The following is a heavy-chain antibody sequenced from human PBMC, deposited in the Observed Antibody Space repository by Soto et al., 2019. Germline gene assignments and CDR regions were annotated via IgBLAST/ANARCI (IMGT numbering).Heavy chain of an antibody. J-gene: IGHJ6*02. CDR3: ARVGSYPGMDV. Sequence: QVQLVESGGGVVQPGRSLRLSCAASGFTFSSYGMHWVRQAPGKGLEWVAVIWYDGSNKYYADSVKGRFTISRDNSKNTLYLQMNSLRAEDTAVYYCARVGSYPGMDVWGQGTTVTVSS. D-gene: IGHD1-26*01. V-gene: IGHV3-33*01. CDR2: IWYDGSNK. CDR1: GFTFSSYG.